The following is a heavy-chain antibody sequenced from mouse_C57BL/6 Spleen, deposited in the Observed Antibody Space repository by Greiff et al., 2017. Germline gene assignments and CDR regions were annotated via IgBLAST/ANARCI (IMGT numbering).Heavy chain of an antibody. J-gene: IGHJ4*01. CDR3: AREGGYAMDY. CDR1: GYSITSGYY. Sequence: VQLQQSGPGLVKPSQSLSLTCSVTGYSITSGYYWNWIRQFPGNKLEWMGYISYDGSNNYNPSLKNRISITRDTSKNQFVLKLNSVTTEDTATYYGAREGGYAMDYWGQGTSVTFSS. V-gene: IGHV3-6*01. CDR2: ISYDGSN.